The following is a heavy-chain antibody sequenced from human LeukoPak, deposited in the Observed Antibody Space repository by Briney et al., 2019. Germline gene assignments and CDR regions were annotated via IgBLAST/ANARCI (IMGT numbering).Heavy chain of an antibody. V-gene: IGHV4-59*01. CDR2: IYYSGSS. CDR3: ARLYSYGFPTLDY. CDR1: GDSISSYY. D-gene: IGHD5-18*01. J-gene: IGHJ4*02. Sequence: PSETLSLTCSVSGDSISSYYWSWIRQPPGKGLEWIGDIYYSGSSKYNPSLKSRVTISVDTSKNQFSLKLSSVTAADTAVYYCARLYSYGFPTLDYWGQGTLVTVSS.